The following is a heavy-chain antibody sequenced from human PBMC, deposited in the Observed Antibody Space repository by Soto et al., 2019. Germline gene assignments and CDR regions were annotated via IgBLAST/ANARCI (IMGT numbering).Heavy chain of an antibody. CDR2: IWYDGSNK. Sequence: GGSLRPSCTASGVTFSSYGVHWLGQAPRKGLEWVAVIWYDGSNKHYADSVKGRFTISRDNSKNTLYMQMNRLRAEDTAVYYCARRHNQYRSGSYYHHYGMDVWGQGT. CDR3: ARRHNQYRSGSYYHHYGMDV. V-gene: IGHV3-33*01. CDR1: GVTFSSYG. D-gene: IGHD3-10*01. J-gene: IGHJ6*02.